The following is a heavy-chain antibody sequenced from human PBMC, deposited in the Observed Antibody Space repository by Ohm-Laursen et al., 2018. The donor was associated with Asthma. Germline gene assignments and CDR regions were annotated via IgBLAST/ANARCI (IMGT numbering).Heavy chain of an antibody. V-gene: IGHV1-18*04. CDR1: GYTFTSYG. Sequence: GSSVKVSCNASGYTFTSYGISWVRQAPGQGLEWMGWISAYNGNTNYAQKLQGRVTMTTDTSTSTAYMELRSLRSDDTAVYYCARGFLPTVVTPLWAYWGQGTLVTVSS. CDR2: ISAYNGNT. CDR3: ARGFLPTVVTPLWAY. J-gene: IGHJ4*02. D-gene: IGHD4-23*01.